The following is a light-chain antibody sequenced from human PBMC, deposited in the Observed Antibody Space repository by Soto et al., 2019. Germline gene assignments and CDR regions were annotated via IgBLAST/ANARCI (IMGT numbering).Light chain of an antibody. Sequence: EIVLTQSPATLSLSPGERATLSCRASQSVSRYLAWYQQKTGQVPRLLIYDASHRATGSPARFSGSGSGTDFTLTISSLEPEDFAVYYCQQRSNWHQLTFGGGTKVEIK. CDR2: DAS. V-gene: IGKV3-11*01. CDR3: QQRSNWHQLT. J-gene: IGKJ4*01. CDR1: QSVSRY.